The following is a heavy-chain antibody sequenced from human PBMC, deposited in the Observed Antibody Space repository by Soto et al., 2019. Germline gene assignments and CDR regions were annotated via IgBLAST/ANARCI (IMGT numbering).Heavy chain of an antibody. J-gene: IGHJ4*02. V-gene: IGHV4-39*01. D-gene: IGHD1-26*01. CDR1: GGSISSSSYY. CDR2: IYYSGST. CDR3: AGFGATTSLHFDY. Sequence: QLQLQESGPGLVKPSETLSLTCTVSGGSISSSSYYWGWIRQPPGKGLEWIGSIYYSGSTYYNPSLKSRVTISVDTSKNQFSLKLSSVTAADTAVYYCAGFGATTSLHFDYWGQGTLVTVSS.